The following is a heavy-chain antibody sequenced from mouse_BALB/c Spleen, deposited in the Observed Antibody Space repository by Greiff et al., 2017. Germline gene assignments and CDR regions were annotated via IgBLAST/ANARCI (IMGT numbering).Heavy chain of an antibody. V-gene: IGHV5-6-4*01. Sequence: EVQVVESGGGLVKPGGSLKLSCAASGFTFSSYTMSWVRQTPEKRLEWVATISSGGSYTYYPDSVKGRFTISRDNAKNTLYLQMSSLKSEDTAMYYSTRENPHYAMDYWGQGTSVTVSS. CDR2: ISSGGSYT. CDR3: TRENPHYAMDY. CDR1: GFTFSSYT. J-gene: IGHJ4*01.